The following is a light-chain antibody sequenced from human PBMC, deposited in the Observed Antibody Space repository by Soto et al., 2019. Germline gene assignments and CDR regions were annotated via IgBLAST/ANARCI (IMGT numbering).Light chain of an antibody. CDR3: GTWDSTLSAVV. J-gene: IGLJ2*01. Sequence: QSVLTQPPSVSAAPGQKVTISCSGSSSNIGINFVSWYQHLPGTAPKLLIYDNNNRPSGIPDRFSGSKSGTSATLGIAGLQTGDEADYYCGTWDSTLSAVVFGGGTQLTVL. CDR2: DNN. CDR1: SSNIGINF. V-gene: IGLV1-51*01.